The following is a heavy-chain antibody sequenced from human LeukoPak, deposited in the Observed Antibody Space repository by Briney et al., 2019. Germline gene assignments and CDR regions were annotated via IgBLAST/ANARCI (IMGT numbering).Heavy chain of an antibody. V-gene: IGHV1-18*01. D-gene: IGHD2-2*01. J-gene: IGHJ5*02. CDR1: GYTFTSYG. Sequence: ASVKVSCTASGYTFTSYGISWVRPAPGQGLEWMGWISAYNGNTNYAQKLQGRVTMTTDTSTSTAYMELRSLRSDDTAVYYCARGIVVVPAAMGWFDPWGQGTLVTVSS. CDR2: ISAYNGNT. CDR3: ARGIVVVPAAMGWFDP.